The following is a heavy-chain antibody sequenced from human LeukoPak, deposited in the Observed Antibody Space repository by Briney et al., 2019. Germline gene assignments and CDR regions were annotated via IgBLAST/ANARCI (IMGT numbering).Heavy chain of an antibody. CDR1: GGSISGYY. J-gene: IGHJ2*01. CDR3: ARRVRERATSNWYFDH. CDR2: IYYSGST. Sequence: AETLSLTCTVSGGSISGYYWSWLRQPPGKGLEWIGYIYYSGSTNYNPSLKSRVTISVDTSKNQFSMKLSSVTAADTAVYYCARRVRERATSNWYFDHWGRGTLVTVSS. V-gene: IGHV4-59*08. D-gene: IGHD5-24*01.